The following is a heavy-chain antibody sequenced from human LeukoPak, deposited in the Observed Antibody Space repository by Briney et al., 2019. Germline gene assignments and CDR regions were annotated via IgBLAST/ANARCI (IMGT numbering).Heavy chain of an antibody. CDR3: ARDAVRGEHAFDI. D-gene: IGHD3-10*01. Sequence: GGSLRLSCAASGFTFSSYSMNWVRQAPGKGLEWVSSISSSSSYIYYADSVKGRFTISRDNAKNSLYLQMNSLRAEDTAVYYCARDAVRGEHAFDIWGQGTMVTVSS. CDR2: ISSSSSYI. J-gene: IGHJ3*02. CDR1: GFTFSSYS. V-gene: IGHV3-21*01.